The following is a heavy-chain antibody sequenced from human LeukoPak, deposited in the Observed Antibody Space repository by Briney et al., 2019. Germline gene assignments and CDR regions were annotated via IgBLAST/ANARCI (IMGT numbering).Heavy chain of an antibody. CDR2: INSDGSTT. Sequence: GGSLRLSCGASGFTFSSYGRHGVGQAPGKGLVWISRINSDGSTTSYADSVKGRFTISRDNAKNTLYLQMNSLRAEDTAVYYCARGNYYGQDYWGQGTLVTVSS. V-gene: IGHV3-74*01. D-gene: IGHD3-10*01. J-gene: IGHJ4*02. CDR3: ARGNYYGQDY. CDR1: GFTFSSYG.